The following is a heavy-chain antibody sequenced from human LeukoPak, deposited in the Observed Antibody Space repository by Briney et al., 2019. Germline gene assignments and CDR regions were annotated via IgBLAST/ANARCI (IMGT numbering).Heavy chain of an antibody. J-gene: IGHJ5*02. V-gene: IGHV1-2*02. Sequence: GASVKVSCKASGYTFTGYYMHWVRQAPGQGLGWMGWINPNSGGTNYAQKFQGRVTMTRDTSISTAYMELSRLRSDDTAVYYCARDLGYGGKGWFDPWGQGTLVTVSS. D-gene: IGHD4-23*01. CDR2: INPNSGGT. CDR1: GYTFTGYY. CDR3: ARDLGYGGKGWFDP.